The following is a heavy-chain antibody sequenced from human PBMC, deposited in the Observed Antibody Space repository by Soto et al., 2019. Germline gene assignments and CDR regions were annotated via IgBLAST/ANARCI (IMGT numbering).Heavy chain of an antibody. J-gene: IGHJ4*02. V-gene: IGHV4-59*08. CDR1: GGSLSNYY. D-gene: IGHD1-26*01. CDR3: ARAVRGSYYDY. Sequence: PSETLSLTCTVSGGSLSNYYWSWTRQPPGKGLEWIGYVFYSGTTYYNPSLKSRVTISVDTSKNQFSLKLSSVTAADTAVYYCARAVRGSYYDYWGQGTLVTVSS. CDR2: VFYSGTT.